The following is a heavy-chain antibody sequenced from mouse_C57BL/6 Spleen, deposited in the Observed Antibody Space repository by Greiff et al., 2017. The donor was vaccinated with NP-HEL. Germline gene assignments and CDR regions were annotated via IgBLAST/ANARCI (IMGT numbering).Heavy chain of an antibody. CDR3: ARFFTAVALDY. CDR1: GYTFTSYG. J-gene: IGHJ2*01. D-gene: IGHD1-1*01. V-gene: IGHV1-81*01. CDR2: IYPRSGNT. Sequence: QVQLQQSGAELARPGASVKLSCKASGYTFTSYGLSWVKQRTGQGLEWIGEIYPRSGNTYYNDKFKGKATLTTDQSSSTAYMELRRLPSYDSAVYFCARFFTAVALDYWGQGTTLTVSS.